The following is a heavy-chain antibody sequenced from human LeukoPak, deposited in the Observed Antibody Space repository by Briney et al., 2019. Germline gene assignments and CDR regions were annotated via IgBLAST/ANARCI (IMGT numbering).Heavy chain of an antibody. J-gene: IGHJ4*01. CDR3: ATGRYCSGGTCYSSLDF. CDR1: GYSFTNYW. Sequence: GESLKISCKGSGYSFTNYWIGWVRQMPRKGLEWMGIIYPGDSNTRYSPSFQGQVTISVDKSVTTAYLQWSSLKASDTAVYYCATGRYCSGGTCYSSLDFWGQGTLVTVSS. CDR2: IYPGDSNT. V-gene: IGHV5-51*01. D-gene: IGHD2-15*01.